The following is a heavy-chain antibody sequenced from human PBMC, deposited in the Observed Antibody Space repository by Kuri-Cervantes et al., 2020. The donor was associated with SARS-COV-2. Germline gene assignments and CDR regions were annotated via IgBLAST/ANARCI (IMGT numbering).Heavy chain of an antibody. CDR2: IYHTGST. CDR1: GDSVSSYY. V-gene: IGHV4-59*02. Sequence: ETLSLTCTVSGDSVSSYYWSWIRQPPGKGLEWVGYIYHTGSTDYNHSLKSRVTISVDTSKNQFSLKLSSVTAADTAVYYCARGYCSGGSCYSYYYYYYMDVWGKGTTVTVSS. J-gene: IGHJ6*03. CDR3: ARGYCSGGSCYSYYYYYYMDV. D-gene: IGHD2-15*01.